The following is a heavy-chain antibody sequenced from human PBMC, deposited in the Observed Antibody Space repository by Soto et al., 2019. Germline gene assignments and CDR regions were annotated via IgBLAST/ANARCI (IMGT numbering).Heavy chain of an antibody. V-gene: IGHV1-18*01. J-gene: IGHJ6*02. D-gene: IGHD3-22*01. CDR1: GYTFSSYG. Sequence: ASVKVSCKASGYTFSSYGISWVRQAPGQGLEWLGWISPYNDYTNYAQKLQGRVTMTTDTSTRTAYMALKSLRSDDTAVYFCARGGYYDSSGSRNYHYYGMDVWGQGTTVTVSS. CDR2: ISPYNDYT. CDR3: ARGGYYDSSGSRNYHYYGMDV.